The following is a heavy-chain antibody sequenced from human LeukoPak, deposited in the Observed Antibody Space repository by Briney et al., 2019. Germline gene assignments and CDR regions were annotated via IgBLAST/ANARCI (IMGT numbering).Heavy chain of an antibody. CDR2: IHYSGST. D-gene: IGHD3-22*01. CDR3: ARARNYYDSSDYYYEGDAFDI. J-gene: IGHJ3*02. V-gene: IGHV4-59*01. CDR1: GGSISSYY. Sequence: SETLSLTCTVSGGSISSYYWSWIRQSPGKGLEWIGYIHYSGSTNYNPSLKSRVTISVDTSKNQFSLKLSSVTAADTAVYFCARARNYYDSSDYYYEGDAFDIWGQGTMVTVSS.